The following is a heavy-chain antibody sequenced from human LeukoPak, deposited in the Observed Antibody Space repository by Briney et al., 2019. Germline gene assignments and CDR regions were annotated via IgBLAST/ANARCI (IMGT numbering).Heavy chain of an antibody. V-gene: IGHV1-2*02. Sequence: GASVKVSCKAPGYTFTGYYMHWVRQAPGQGLEWMGWINPNSGGTNYAQKFQGRVTMTRDTSISTAYMELSRLRSDDTAVYYCARDEGHNIVGATGDPWGQGTLVTVSS. CDR2: INPNSGGT. J-gene: IGHJ5*02. CDR1: GYTFTGYY. D-gene: IGHD1-26*01. CDR3: ARDEGHNIVGATGDP.